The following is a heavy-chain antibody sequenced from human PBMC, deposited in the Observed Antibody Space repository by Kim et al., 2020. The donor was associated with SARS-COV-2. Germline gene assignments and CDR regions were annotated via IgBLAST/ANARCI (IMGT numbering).Heavy chain of an antibody. V-gene: IGHV3-7*03. CDR3: ARGFTASP. J-gene: IGHJ5*02. CDR1: GFTFSSFW. CDR2: IKPDGSEK. Sequence: GGSLRLSCAASGFTFSSFWMTWVRQAPGKGLEWVANIKPDGSEKHYVDSVKGRFTISRDNAKNSLYLLMNSLRAEDTAVYYCARGFTASPWGQGTLVTVSS. D-gene: IGHD2-21*02.